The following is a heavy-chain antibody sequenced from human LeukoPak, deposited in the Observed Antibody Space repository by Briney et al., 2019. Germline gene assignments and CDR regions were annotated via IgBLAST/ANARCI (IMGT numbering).Heavy chain of an antibody. J-gene: IGHJ4*02. D-gene: IGHD3-10*01. CDR1: GFTFSTYE. CDR3: ARGRGPGPHFDC. CDR2: ISSSASTI. Sequence: GGSLRLSCAASGFTFSTYEMNWVRQAPGKGLEWVSYISSSASTIHYADSVKGRFTISRDNAKNSLYLQMNSLRADDTAVYYCARGRGPGPHFDCWGQGTLVTVSS. V-gene: IGHV3-48*03.